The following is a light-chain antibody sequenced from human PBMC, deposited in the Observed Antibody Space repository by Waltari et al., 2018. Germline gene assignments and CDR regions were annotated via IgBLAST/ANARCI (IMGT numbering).Light chain of an antibody. J-gene: IGKJ4*01. CDR1: QGITNY. Sequence: DVQMTQSPSSLPASIGDTVTISCRATQGITNYLAWFQQRPGEVPRSLIYAASTLHSGAPSRVSGSGSETDFTLTINGLQPEDFATYYCLQYDHYPLTFGGGTKVETK. CDR2: AAS. CDR3: LQYDHYPLT. V-gene: IGKV1-16*01.